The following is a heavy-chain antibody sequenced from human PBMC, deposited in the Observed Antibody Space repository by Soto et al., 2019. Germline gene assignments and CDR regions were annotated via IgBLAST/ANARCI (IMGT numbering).Heavy chain of an antibody. D-gene: IGHD2-2*01. CDR1: GFALSSYA. V-gene: IGHV3-64D*06. CDR2: VTSNGGSV. Sequence: GGSLRLSCSASGFALSSYAMHWVRQAPGKGLEYVSGVTSNGGSVYYADPGKGRFTTSIDNSKNTLYLQMSSLRAEDTAVYSCVKDVGSNISCYDCTFDVWGQGTMVTVSS. J-gene: IGHJ3*01. CDR3: VKDVGSNISCYDCTFDV.